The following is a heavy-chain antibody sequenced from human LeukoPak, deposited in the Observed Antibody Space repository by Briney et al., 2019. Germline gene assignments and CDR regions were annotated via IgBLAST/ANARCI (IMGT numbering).Heavy chain of an antibody. CDR3: ARDSPFGFY. D-gene: IGHD3-10*01. V-gene: IGHV3-7*01. Sequence: PGGSLRLSCAASGFTFSDYWMSWVRQAPGKGLEWVANIRQDGSEKNYVDSVKGRFIISRDNAKNSLYLQMNSLRAEDTAMYYCARDSPFGFYWGQGTLVTVSS. CDR2: IRQDGSEK. CDR1: GFTFSDYW. J-gene: IGHJ4*02.